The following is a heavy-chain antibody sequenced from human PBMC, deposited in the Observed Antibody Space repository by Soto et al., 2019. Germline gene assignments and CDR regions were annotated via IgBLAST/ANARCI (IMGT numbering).Heavy chain of an antibody. J-gene: IGHJ4*02. Sequence: GGSLRLSCAASGFTLSNYGMHWVRQAPGKGLEWVAAISYDGSNKHYADSVKGQFTISRDNSKNTLYLQMNSLRAEDTAVYYCAKDRGLAVAGTGNYFDYWGQGILVTVSS. CDR3: AKDRGLAVAGTGNYFDY. CDR2: ISYDGSNK. V-gene: IGHV3-30*18. CDR1: GFTLSNYG. D-gene: IGHD6-19*01.